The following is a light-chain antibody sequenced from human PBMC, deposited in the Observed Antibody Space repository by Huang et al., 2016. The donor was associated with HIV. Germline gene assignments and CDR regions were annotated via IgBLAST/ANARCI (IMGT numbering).Light chain of an antibody. Sequence: DIQMTQSPSTLSASVGDRVTITCRASQSISTWLAWYQQKPGKAPKLLIYKSSSLESWVSSRFSRSGSGTEFTLTISSLQPDDFATYYCQQYNSLPTFGQGTKVEIK. V-gene: IGKV1-5*03. CDR1: QSISTW. CDR2: KSS. CDR3: QQYNSLPT. J-gene: IGKJ1*01.